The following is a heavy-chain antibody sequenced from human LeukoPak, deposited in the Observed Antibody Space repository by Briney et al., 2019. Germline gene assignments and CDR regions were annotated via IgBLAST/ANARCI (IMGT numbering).Heavy chain of an antibody. J-gene: IGHJ6*03. CDR3: ARAGYCSGGSCYGSYYYYSYMDV. D-gene: IGHD2-15*01. CDR1: GYTFTGYY. Sequence: GASVKVSCKASGYTFTGYYMHWVRQAPGQGLEWMGWINPNSGGTNYAQKFQGRVTMTRDTSISTAYMELSRLRSDDTAVYYCARAGYCSGGSCYGSYYYYSYMDVWGKGTTVTISS. CDR2: INPNSGGT. V-gene: IGHV1-2*02.